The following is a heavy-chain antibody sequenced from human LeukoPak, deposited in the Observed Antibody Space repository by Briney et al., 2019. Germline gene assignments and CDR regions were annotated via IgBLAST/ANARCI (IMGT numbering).Heavy chain of an antibody. J-gene: IGHJ4*02. CDR1: GDSISSSRDY. CDR3: ARLERTGSYFLQV. CDR2: IYSSGST. D-gene: IGHD3-10*01. Sequence: AETLSLTCTVSGDSISSSRDYWGWIRQPPGKGLELIGNIYSSGSTDYNPSLKSRVTMSVETSTDQFSLNLSSVTADDTAVYFCARLERTGSYFLQVWGQGTLVTVSS. V-gene: IGHV4-39*01.